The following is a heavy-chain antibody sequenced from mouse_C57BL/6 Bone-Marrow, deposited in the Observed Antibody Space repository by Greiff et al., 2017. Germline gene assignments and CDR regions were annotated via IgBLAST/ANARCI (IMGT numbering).Heavy chain of an antibody. CDR3: TTPFYYYGSRRCDY. Sequence: VQLQQSGAELVRPGASVKLSCTASGFNIKDDYMHWVKQRPEQGLEWIGWIDPENGDTEYASKFQGKATITADTSSNTAYLQLSSLTSEDTAVYDCTTPFYYYGSRRCDYWGQDTTLTVST. CDR1: GFNIKDDY. D-gene: IGHD1-1*01. V-gene: IGHV14-4*01. J-gene: IGHJ2*01. CDR2: IDPENGDT.